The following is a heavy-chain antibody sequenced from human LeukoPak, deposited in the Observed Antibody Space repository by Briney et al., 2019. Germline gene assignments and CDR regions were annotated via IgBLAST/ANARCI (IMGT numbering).Heavy chain of an antibody. J-gene: IGHJ6*02. D-gene: IGHD2-2*01. CDR2: IYSGGST. V-gene: IGHV3-53*01. CDR3: AREDIVVVPAASYGGYYYYYGMDV. Sequence: GGSLRLSCAASGFTVSSNYMSWVRQAPGKGLEWVSVIYSGGSTYYADSVKGRFTISRDNSKNMLYLQMNSLRAEDTAVYYCAREDIVVVPAASYGGYYYYYGMDVWGQGTTVTVSS. CDR1: GFTVSSNY.